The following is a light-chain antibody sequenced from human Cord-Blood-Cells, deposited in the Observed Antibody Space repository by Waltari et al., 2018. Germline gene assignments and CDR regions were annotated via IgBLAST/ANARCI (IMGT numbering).Light chain of an antibody. J-gene: IGLJ1*01. Sequence: QSALTQPASVSGSPGQSITISCTGTSSDVGGYNYVSCYQQHPGTAPKLMIYDVSNRPSGVSNRFSGSKSGNTASLTISGLQAEDEADYYCSSYTSSSTRVFGTGTKVTVL. V-gene: IGLV2-14*01. CDR2: DVS. CDR1: SSDVGGYNY. CDR3: SSYTSSSTRV.